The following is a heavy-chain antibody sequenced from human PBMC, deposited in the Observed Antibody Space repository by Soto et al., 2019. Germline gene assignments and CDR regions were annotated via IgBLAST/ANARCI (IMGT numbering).Heavy chain of an antibody. CDR3: ARSQGGSSSLDIYYYYYYGMDV. CDR2: VIPIFGTA. Sequence: SVKVCCQAPGGTFSSYAISWVRQAPGQGLEWMGGVIPIFGTAKYAKKFQGRVTITADESTSTGYMELRSLRSEDTAVYYCARSQGGSSSLDIYYYYYYGMDVWGQGTTVTVSS. CDR1: GGTFSSYA. D-gene: IGHD2-15*01. V-gene: IGHV1-69*13. J-gene: IGHJ6*02.